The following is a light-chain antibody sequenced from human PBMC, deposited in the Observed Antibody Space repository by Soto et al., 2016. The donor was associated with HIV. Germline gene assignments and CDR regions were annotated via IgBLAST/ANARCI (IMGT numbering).Light chain of an antibody. CDR3: QQYNSYPYT. CDR2: AAS. Sequence: DIQMTQSPSSLSASVGDKVTIACRASQGIRNSLAWYQQKPGKAPKLLLYAASRLESGVPPRFSGSGSGTDYTLTISSLQPDDFATYYCQQYNSYPYTFGQGTKLEIK. J-gene: IGKJ2*01. CDR1: QGIRNS. V-gene: IGKV1-NL1*01.